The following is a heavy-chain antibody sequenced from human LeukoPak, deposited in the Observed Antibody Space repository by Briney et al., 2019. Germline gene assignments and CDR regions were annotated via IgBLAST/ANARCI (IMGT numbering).Heavy chain of an antibody. J-gene: IGHJ3*02. V-gene: IGHV3-48*04. CDR1: GFTFGSYS. CDR2: ISSSSSAI. Sequence: PGGSLRLSCAASGFTFGSYSMNWVRQAPGKGLEWISYISSSSSAIHHADSVKGRFTISRDNAKNSLYLQMNSLRVEDTAVYYCAREPVRSTDAFDIWGQGTMVTVSP. CDR3: AREPVRSTDAFDI.